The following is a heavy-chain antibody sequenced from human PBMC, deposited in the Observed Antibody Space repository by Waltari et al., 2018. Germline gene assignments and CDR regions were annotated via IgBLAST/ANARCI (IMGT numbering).Heavy chain of an antibody. J-gene: IGHJ4*02. D-gene: IGHD6-19*01. V-gene: IGHV3-23*01. Sequence: EVQLLESGGGLVQPGGSLRLSCAASGFTFSSYAMSWFRQALGKGLEWVSAISGSGGSTYYADSVKGRFTISRDNSKNTLYLQMNSLRAEDTAVYYCAKDTVAGTDYFDYWGQGTLVTVSS. CDR2: ISGSGGST. CDR1: GFTFSSYA. CDR3: AKDTVAGTDYFDY.